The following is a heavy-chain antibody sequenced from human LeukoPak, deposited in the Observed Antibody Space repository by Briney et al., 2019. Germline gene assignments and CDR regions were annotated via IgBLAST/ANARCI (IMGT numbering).Heavy chain of an antibody. CDR3: ARGLYYGSGSYYFDY. D-gene: IGHD3-10*01. CDR1: GVSISSYY. CDR2: IYYSGST. Sequence: PSETLSLTCTVSGVSISSYYWSWIRQPPGKGLEWIGYIYYSGSTNYNPSLKSRVTISVDTSKNQFSLKLSSVTAADTAVYYCARGLYYGSGSYYFDYWGQGTLVTVSS. V-gene: IGHV4-59*01. J-gene: IGHJ4*02.